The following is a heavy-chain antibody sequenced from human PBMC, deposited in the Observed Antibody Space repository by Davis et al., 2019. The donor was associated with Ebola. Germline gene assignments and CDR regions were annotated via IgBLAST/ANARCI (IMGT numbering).Heavy chain of an antibody. D-gene: IGHD6-13*01. J-gene: IGHJ1*01. CDR1: GGSISSHY. CDR2: MYYSGST. CDR3: ARGTYSSSWAEYFQH. V-gene: IGHV4-59*11. Sequence: MPSETLSLTCTVSGGSISSHYWSWIRQSPGKGLEWIGYMYYSGSTLYNPSLKSRVTISVDTSKNQFSLKLNSVTAADTAVYYCARGTYSSSWAEYFQHWGQGTLVTVSS.